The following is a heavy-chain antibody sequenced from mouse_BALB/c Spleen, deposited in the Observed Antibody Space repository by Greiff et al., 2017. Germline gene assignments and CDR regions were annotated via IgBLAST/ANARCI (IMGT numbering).Heavy chain of an antibody. D-gene: IGHD2-2*01. CDR2: INPYNDGT. CDR3: ARHPLYGYDWYFDV. CDR1: GYTFTSYV. V-gene: IGHV1-14*01. Sequence: SGPELVKPGASVKMSCKASGYTFTSYVMHWVKQKPGQGLEWIGYINPYNDGTKYNEKFKGKATLTSDKSSSTAYMELSSLTSEDSAVYYCARHPLYGYDWYFDVWGAGTTVTVSS. J-gene: IGHJ1*01.